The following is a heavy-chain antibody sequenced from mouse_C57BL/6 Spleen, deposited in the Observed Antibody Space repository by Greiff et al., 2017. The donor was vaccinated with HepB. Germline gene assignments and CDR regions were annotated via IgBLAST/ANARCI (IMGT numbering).Heavy chain of an antibody. CDR3: ARGGSVPWFAY. J-gene: IGHJ3*01. Sequence: EVKLMESGGGLVKPGGSLKLSCAASGFTFSDYGMHWVRQAPEKGLEWVAYISSGSSTIYYADTVKGRFTISRDNAKNTLFLQMTSLRSEDTAMYYCARGGSVPWFAYWGQGTLVTVSA. D-gene: IGHD1-1*01. CDR2: ISSGSSTI. CDR1: GFTFSDYG. V-gene: IGHV5-17*01.